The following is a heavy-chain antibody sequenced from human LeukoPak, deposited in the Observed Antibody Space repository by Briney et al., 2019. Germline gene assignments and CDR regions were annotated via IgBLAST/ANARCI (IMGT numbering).Heavy chain of an antibody. CDR1: EFTFSSYG. Sequence: GGSLRLSCAGSEFTFSSYGMHWVRQAPGKGLEWVAVISYDGSNKYYADSVKGRFTISRDNSKNTSYLQMNSLRAEDTAVYYCAKDKNSYSSTWYGGSDYWGQGTLVTVSS. J-gene: IGHJ4*02. D-gene: IGHD6-13*01. CDR2: ISYDGSNK. V-gene: IGHV3-30*18. CDR3: AKDKNSYSSTWYGGSDY.